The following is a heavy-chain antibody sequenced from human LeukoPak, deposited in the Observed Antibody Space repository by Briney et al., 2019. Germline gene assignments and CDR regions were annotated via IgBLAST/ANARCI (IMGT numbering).Heavy chain of an antibody. CDR1: GFTFRDYW. J-gene: IGHJ4*02. CDR3: AKQWLVGI. D-gene: IGHD6-19*01. Sequence: PGGSLRLSCAASGFTFRDYWMHWVRQAPGKGLVWVSRINGDGSGATYADSVRGRFTISRDNSKNTLYLQMNSLRPDDTAVYYCAKQWLVGIWGQGTLVTVSS. CDR2: INGDGSGA. V-gene: IGHV3-74*01.